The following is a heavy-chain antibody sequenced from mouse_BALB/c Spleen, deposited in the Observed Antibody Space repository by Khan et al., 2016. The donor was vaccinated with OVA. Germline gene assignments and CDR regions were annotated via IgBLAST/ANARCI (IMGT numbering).Heavy chain of an antibody. V-gene: IGHV5-6-5*01. CDR3: TREAYRYDEYYFDY. CDR1: GFTFSSYV. Sequence: EVQGVESGGGSVKPGGSLKLSCVVSGFTFSSYVMSWVRQTPEKRLEWVASISSGGSTYYPDSVKGRFTISRDNARNIVYLQMSSLRSEDMAMYFCTREAYRYDEYYFDYWGQGTTLTVSS. J-gene: IGHJ2*01. CDR2: ISSGGST. D-gene: IGHD2-14*01.